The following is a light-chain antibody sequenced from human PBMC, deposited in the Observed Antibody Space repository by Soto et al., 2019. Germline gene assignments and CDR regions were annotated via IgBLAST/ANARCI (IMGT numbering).Light chain of an antibody. CDR1: QGISSF. CDR2: GAS. V-gene: IGKV1-9*01. J-gene: IGKJ2*01. Sequence: DIQLTQSPSFLSASVGDRVTMTCRASQGISSFLAWFQQKPGKAPKLLIYGASTLQSGVPSRFSGAGSGTEFTLTISSLQPEDFATYYSQQLNTYPYTFGQGTKLEIK. CDR3: QQLNTYPYT.